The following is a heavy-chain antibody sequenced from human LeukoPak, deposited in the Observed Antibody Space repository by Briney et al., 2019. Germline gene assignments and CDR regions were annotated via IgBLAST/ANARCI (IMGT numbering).Heavy chain of an antibody. D-gene: IGHD3-10*01. CDR2: INHSGST. V-gene: IGHV4-34*01. Sequence: SETLSLTCAVYGGSFSGYYWSWIRQPPGKGLEWIGEINHSGSTNYNPSLKSRVTISVDTSKNQFSLKLSSVTAADTAVYYCAGVRAYYYGLLEYWGQGTLVTVSS. CDR1: GGSFSGYY. J-gene: IGHJ4*02. CDR3: AGVRAYYYGLLEY.